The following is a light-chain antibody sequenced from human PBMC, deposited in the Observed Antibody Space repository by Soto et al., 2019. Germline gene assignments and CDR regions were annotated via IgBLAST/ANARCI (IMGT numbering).Light chain of an antibody. CDR2: GAS. CDR1: QSVSSN. V-gene: IGKV3D-15*01. Sequence: IVLTQSPATLSVSPGERATLSCRASQSVSSNLAWYQQKPGQAPRLLISGASTRATGVPARFSGSGSGTEFTLTITSLQSEDFAVYYCQQRGNQITFGQGTRLEIK. J-gene: IGKJ5*01. CDR3: QQRGNQIT.